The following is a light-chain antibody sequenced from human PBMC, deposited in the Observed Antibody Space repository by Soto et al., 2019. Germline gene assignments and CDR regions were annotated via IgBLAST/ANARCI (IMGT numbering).Light chain of an antibody. J-gene: IGLJ3*02. CDR2: SNN. CDR1: SSNIGSNY. CDR3: AAWDDSLSGPGV. Sequence: QSALTQPPSASGTPGQRVTISCSGSSSNIGSNYVYWYQQLPGTAPKLLIYSNNQRPSGVPDRFSGSKSGTSASLAISGLRSEDEADYYCAAWDDSLSGPGVFGGGTQLTVL. V-gene: IGLV1-47*02.